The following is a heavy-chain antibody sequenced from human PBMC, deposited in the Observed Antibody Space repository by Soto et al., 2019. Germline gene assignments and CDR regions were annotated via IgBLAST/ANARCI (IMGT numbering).Heavy chain of an antibody. Sequence: GESLKISCKGSGYSFTSYWIGWVRQMPVKGLEWMGIIYPGDSDTRYSPSFQGQVTISADKSISTAYLQWSSLKASDTAMYYCARHSHIGVGATYGTDSWGQGTTVSVSS. CDR2: IYPGDSDT. J-gene: IGHJ6*02. CDR3: ARHSHIGVGATYGTDS. V-gene: IGHV5-51*01. D-gene: IGHD1-26*01. CDR1: GYSFTSYW.